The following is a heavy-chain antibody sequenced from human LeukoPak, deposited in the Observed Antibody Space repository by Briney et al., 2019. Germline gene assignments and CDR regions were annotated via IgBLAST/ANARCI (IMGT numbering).Heavy chain of an antibody. CDR1: GFTFSNSA. CDR3: VKGGWDTTMAYDY. J-gene: IGHJ4*02. V-gene: IGHV3-64D*06. D-gene: IGHD5-18*01. CDR2: ISSNGNST. Sequence: GGSLRLSCSASGFTFSNSAMHWVRQAPGKGLEYVSAISSNGNSTYYADSVKGRFTISRDHSKNTLCLQMSSLRVEDTALYYCVKGGWDTTMAYDYWGQGTLVTVSS.